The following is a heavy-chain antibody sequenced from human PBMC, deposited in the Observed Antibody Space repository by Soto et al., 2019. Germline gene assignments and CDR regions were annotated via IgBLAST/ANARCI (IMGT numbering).Heavy chain of an antibody. J-gene: IGHJ6*02. V-gene: IGHV3-30-3*01. CDR1: GFTFSSYA. D-gene: IGHD3-10*01. CDR3: ARSMVRGVIPPKNYGMDV. Sequence: GGSLRLSCAASGFTFSSYAMHWVRQAPGKGLEWVAVISYDGSNKYYADSVKGRFTISRDNSKNTLYLQMNSLRAEDTAVYYCARSMVRGVIPPKNYGMDVWGQGTTVTVSS. CDR2: ISYDGSNK.